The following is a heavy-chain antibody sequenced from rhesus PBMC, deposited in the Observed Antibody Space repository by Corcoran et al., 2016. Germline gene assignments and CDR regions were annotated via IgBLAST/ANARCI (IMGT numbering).Heavy chain of an antibody. D-gene: IGHD3-3*01. Sequence: QLQLQESGPGLVKPSETLSVTCDVSGGSISRSYWTWICPAPGKGLEWIGYIYVSGSSTNYNPSLKSRVTLSVDTSKNQFSLKLSSVTAADTAVYYCARERLDWGGFDYWGQGVLVTVSS. V-gene: IGHV4-169*02. CDR1: GGSISRSY. CDR3: ARERLDWGGFDY. J-gene: IGHJ4*01. CDR2: IYVSGSST.